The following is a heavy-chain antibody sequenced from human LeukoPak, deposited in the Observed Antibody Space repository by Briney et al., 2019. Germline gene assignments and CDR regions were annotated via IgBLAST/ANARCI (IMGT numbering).Heavy chain of an antibody. CDR3: ARLKEEQQLVTEGGYYFDY. J-gene: IGHJ4*02. CDR2: INHSGST. CDR1: GGSFSGYY. V-gene: IGHV4-34*01. D-gene: IGHD6-13*01. Sequence: SETRSLTCAVYGGSFSGYYWSWIRQPPGKGLEWIGEINHSGSTNYNPSLKSRVTISVDTSKNQFSLKLSSVTAADTAVYYCARLKEEQQLVTEGGYYFDYWGQGTLVTVSS.